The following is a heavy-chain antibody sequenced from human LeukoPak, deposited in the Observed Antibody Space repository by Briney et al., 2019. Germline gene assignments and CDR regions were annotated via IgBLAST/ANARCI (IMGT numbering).Heavy chain of an antibody. CDR2: INPNSGGT. V-gene: IGHV1-2*02. J-gene: IGHJ4*02. CDR1: GYTFTDWY. Sequence: ASVKVSCRASGYTFTDWYMHWVRQAPGQGLEWMGWINPNSGGTNYAQKFQGRVTMTRDTSVSTAYMELRRLTSDDTAVYYCATRAYYGSGSYYYPLNYWGQGTLATVSS. D-gene: IGHD3-10*01. CDR3: ATRAYYGSGSYYYPLNY.